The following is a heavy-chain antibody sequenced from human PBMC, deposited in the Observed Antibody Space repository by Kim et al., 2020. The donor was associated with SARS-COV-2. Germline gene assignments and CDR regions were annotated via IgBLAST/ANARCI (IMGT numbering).Heavy chain of an antibody. CDR1: GFTFSDYG. CDR2: ISYDGSNK. CDR3: AQDWAEGYGSGGYAY. V-gene: IGHV3-30*18. Sequence: GGSLRLSCAASGFTFSDYGMHWVRQAPGKGLEWVAVISYDGSNKYYADSVKGRFTISRDNSKNTLFLQMNSLRAEDTAVYYCAQDWAEGYGSGGYAYWGQGTLVTVSS. J-gene: IGHJ4*02. D-gene: IGHD3-10*01.